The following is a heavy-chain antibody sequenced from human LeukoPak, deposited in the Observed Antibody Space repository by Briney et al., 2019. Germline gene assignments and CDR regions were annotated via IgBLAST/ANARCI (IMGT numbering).Heavy chain of an antibody. CDR2: IYTSGNT. Sequence: SETLSLTCTVSGGSSSSYYWSWIRQPAGKGLEWIGRIYTSGNTNYNPPLKSRVTMSVDTSKNQFSLKLSSVTAADTALYYCARGANYYDRQGYFDYWGQGTLVTVSS. V-gene: IGHV4-4*07. CDR3: ARGANYYDRQGYFDY. J-gene: IGHJ4*02. CDR1: GGSSSSYY. D-gene: IGHD3-22*01.